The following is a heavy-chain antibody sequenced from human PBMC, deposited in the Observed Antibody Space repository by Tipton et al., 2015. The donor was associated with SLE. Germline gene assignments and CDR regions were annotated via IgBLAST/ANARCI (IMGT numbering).Heavy chain of an antibody. J-gene: IGHJ4*02. CDR2: IRYDGSNK. D-gene: IGHD1-7*01. CDR1: GFTFSSYG. Sequence: GSLRLSCAASGFTFSSYGMHWVRQAPGKGLEWVAFIRYDGSNKYYADSVKGRFTISRDNSKNTLYLQMNSLRAEDTAVYYCAKVPKLELGLYFDYWGQGTLVTVSS. CDR3: AKVPKLELGLYFDY. V-gene: IGHV3-30*02.